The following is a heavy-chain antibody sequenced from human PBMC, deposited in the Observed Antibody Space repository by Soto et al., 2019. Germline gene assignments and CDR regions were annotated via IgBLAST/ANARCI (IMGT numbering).Heavy chain of an antibody. J-gene: IGHJ6*02. D-gene: IGHD7-27*01. CDR1: GYSFTSDD. V-gene: IGHV1-8*01. CDR2: MNRNSGNT. CDR3: ARERRLGIDGMDV. Sequence: QVQLVQSGAEVKEPVASVKVSCKASGYSFTSDDINWVRQATGQGLEWMGWMNRNSGNTGYAQKFQGRVTMTWNTSISTAYMELSSLKSEDTAVYYCARERRLGIDGMDVWGQGTTVTVSS.